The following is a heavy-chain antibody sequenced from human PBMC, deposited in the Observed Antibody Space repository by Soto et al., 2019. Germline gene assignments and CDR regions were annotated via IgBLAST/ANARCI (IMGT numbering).Heavy chain of an antibody. CDR1: GGSISSYY. D-gene: IGHD2-15*01. V-gene: IGHV4-59*01. Sequence: SETLSLTCTVSGGSISSYYWSWIRQPPGKGLEWIGYIYYSGSTNYNPSLKSRVTISVDTSKNQFSLKLSSVTAADTAVYYCARAPPYCSGGSCYKGSWFDPWGQGTLVTVSS. J-gene: IGHJ5*02. CDR3: ARAPPYCSGGSCYKGSWFDP. CDR2: IYYSGST.